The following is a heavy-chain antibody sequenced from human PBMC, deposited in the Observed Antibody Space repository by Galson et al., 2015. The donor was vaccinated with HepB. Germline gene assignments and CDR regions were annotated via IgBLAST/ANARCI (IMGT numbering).Heavy chain of an antibody. J-gene: IGHJ4*02. CDR1: GDSISSDSW. Sequence: ETLSLTCAVSGDSISSDSWWSWVRQPPGEGLEWIGEICHSGGTNYRPSLKSRVTISVDKSKNLFSLKLTFVTAADTAVYYCARAKEGRGYFDYWGQGTLVTVSS. V-gene: IGHV4-4*02. D-gene: IGHD3-10*01. CDR2: ICHSGGT. CDR3: ARAKEGRGYFDY.